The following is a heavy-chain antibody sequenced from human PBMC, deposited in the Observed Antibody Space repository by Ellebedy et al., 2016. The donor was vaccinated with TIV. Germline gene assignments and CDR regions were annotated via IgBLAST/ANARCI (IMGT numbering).Heavy chain of an antibody. J-gene: IGHJ2*01. CDR3: ARGTLYDFWSGYPYWYFDL. CDR1: GGSISSGGYS. V-gene: IGHV4-30-2*01. CDR2: IYHSGST. Sequence: SETLSLXXAVSGGSISSGGYSWSWIRQPPGKGLEWIGYIYHSGSTYYNPSLKSRVTISVDRSKNQFSLKLSSVTAADTAVYYCARGTLYDFWSGYPYWYFDLWGRGTLVTVSS. D-gene: IGHD3-3*01.